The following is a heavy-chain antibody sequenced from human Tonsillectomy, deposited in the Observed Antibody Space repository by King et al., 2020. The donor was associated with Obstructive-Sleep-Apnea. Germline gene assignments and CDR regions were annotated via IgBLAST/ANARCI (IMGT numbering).Heavy chain of an antibody. V-gene: IGHV3-9*01. J-gene: IGHJ4*02. D-gene: IGHD6-19*01. Sequence: QLVQSGGGLVQPGRSLRLSCAASGFTFDDYAMHWVRQVPGKGLEWVSGISWNSVSIGYAASVKGRFTISRDNAKNSLYLQMNSLGVEDTALYYCGKDIAVAGMVAVDYWGQGTLVTVSS. CDR2: ISWNSVSI. CDR1: GFTFDDYA. CDR3: GKDIAVAGMVAVDY.